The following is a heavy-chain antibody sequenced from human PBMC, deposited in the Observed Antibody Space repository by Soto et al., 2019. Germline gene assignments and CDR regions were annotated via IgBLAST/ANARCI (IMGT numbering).Heavy chain of an antibody. CDR3: ARDEISKTARPEYFQH. J-gene: IGHJ1*01. CDR2: IRSSGSTI. V-gene: IGHV3-48*03. CDR1: GFTFSSYE. D-gene: IGHD6-6*01. Sequence: GGSLRLSCAASGFTFSSYEMNWVRQAPGKGLEWVSYIRSSGSTIYYADSVKGRFTISRDKAKNSLYLQMNSLRAEDTAVYYCARDEISKTARPEYFQHWGQGTLVTVSS.